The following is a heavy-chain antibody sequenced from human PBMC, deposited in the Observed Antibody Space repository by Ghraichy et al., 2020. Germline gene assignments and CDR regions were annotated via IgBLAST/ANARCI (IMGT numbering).Heavy chain of an antibody. CDR3: ARDHGGLVGAMSGPFDC. D-gene: IGHD6-19*01. CDR1: GFTFSHYS. J-gene: IGHJ4*02. V-gene: IGHV3-48*01. Sequence: GESLKLSCAASGFTFSHYSMNWVRQAPGKGLEWVSFIRHNSDTIDYSDSVKSRFTISRDNAANSLYLQMDSLRAEDTAVYYCARDHGGLVGAMSGPFDCWGQGTLVTVSS. CDR2: IRHNSDTI.